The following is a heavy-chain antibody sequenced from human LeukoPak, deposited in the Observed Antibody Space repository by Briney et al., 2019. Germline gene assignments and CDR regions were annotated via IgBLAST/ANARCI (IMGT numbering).Heavy chain of an antibody. CDR2: IIPIFGTA. CDR1: GGTFSSYA. CDR3: ARGGYHFWYFDL. D-gene: IGHD3-22*01. V-gene: IGHV1-69*13. J-gene: IGHJ2*01. Sequence: GASVNVSCKASGGTFSSYAISWVRQAPGQGLEWMGGIIPIFGTANYAQKFQGRVTITADESTSTAYMELSSLRSEDTAVYYCARGGYHFWYFDLWGRGTLVTVSS.